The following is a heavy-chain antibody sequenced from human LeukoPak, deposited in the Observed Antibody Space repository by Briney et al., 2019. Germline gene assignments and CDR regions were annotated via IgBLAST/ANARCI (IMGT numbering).Heavy chain of an antibody. CDR2: VFYSGTT. Sequence: PSETLSLTCTVSGGATSRSNYYWAWIRQPPGKGLEWLGSVFYSGTTHYNPSLKSRVTISIDTSKNQFSLKLSSVTAADTSVYYCARLSNYGGHSGDGYWGQGTLVTVSS. CDR1: GGATSRSNYY. CDR3: ARLSNYGGHSGDGY. D-gene: IGHD4-23*01. J-gene: IGHJ4*01. V-gene: IGHV4-39*01.